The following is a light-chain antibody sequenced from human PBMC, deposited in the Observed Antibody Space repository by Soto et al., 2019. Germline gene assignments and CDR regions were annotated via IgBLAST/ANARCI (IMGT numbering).Light chain of an antibody. CDR2: DVT. V-gene: IGLV2-11*01. CDR3: SLYTSENTYV. CDR1: SSDVGGYDF. Sequence: QSALTQPRSVSGSPGQSVTISCTGTSSDVGGYDFVSWYQQHPGKAPKLMIHDVTKRPSGVPDRFSGSKSGNTASLTISGLQAADEADYYCSLYTSENTYVFGTGTKVTVL. J-gene: IGLJ1*01.